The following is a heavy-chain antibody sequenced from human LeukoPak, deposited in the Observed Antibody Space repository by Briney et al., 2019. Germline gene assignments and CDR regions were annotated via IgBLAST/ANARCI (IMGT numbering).Heavy chain of an antibody. J-gene: IGHJ4*02. D-gene: IGHD3-9*01. CDR2: IIPIFGTA. CDR3: AREVLRYFDWSTPGYFDY. Sequence: GASVKVSCKASGGTFSSYAISWVGQAPGQGLEWMGGIIPIFGTANYAQKFQGRVTITADKSTSTAYMELSSLRSEDTAVYYCAREVLRYFDWSTPGYFDYWGQRTLVTVSS. V-gene: IGHV1-69*06. CDR1: GGTFSSYA.